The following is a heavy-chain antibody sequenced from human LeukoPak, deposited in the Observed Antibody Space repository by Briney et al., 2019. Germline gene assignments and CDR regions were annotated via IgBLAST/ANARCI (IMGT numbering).Heavy chain of an antibody. Sequence: ASVKVSCKASGYTFTSHYMHWVRQAPGQGLEWMGLFNPRGGSTSYAQKFQGRVFMTGDTSTGTAYMELSSLMSDDAAVYYCARDEVAGTYYFDYWGQGTLVTVSS. V-gene: IGHV1-46*01. CDR1: GYTFTSHY. D-gene: IGHD3-10*01. CDR2: FNPRGGST. CDR3: ARDEVAGTYYFDY. J-gene: IGHJ4*02.